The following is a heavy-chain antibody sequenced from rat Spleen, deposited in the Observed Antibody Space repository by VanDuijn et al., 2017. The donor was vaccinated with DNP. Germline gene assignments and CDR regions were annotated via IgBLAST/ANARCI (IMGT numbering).Heavy chain of an antibody. V-gene: IGHV5S23*01. CDR2: ISTSGDST. D-gene: IGHD1-5*01. CDR3: TKRSNYAMDA. J-gene: IGHJ2*01. CDR1: GFTFSDYY. Sequence: EVQLVKSGGGLVQPGNSLKLSCAASGFTFSDYYMAWVRQAPTKGLEWVASISTSGDSTYYRDSVKGRFSISRDNAKSTLYLQMNSLRSEDTATYYCTKRSNYAMDAWGQGVMVTVSS.